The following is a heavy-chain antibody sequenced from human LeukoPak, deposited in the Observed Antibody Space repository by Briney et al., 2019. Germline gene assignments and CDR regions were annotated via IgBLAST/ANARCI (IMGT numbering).Heavy chain of an antibody. V-gene: IGHV4-34*01. D-gene: IGHD6-19*01. CDR3: ASGFGSSGRSGTSLDY. Sequence: SETLSLTCVVYGGSLSGNYWSWIRQPPGKGLEWIGEINHSGSTNYNPSLKSRVTISVDTSKNQFSLKLTSVTAADTAVHYCASGFGSSGRSGTSLDYWGQGTLVTVSS. CDR2: INHSGST. CDR1: GGSLSGNY. J-gene: IGHJ4*02.